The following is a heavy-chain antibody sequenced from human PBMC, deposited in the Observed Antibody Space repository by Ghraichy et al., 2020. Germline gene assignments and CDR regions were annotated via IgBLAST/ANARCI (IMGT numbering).Heavy chain of an antibody. J-gene: IGHJ4*02. CDR3: ARNDRWYSSGWYPLFVY. CDR2: IYYSGST. CDR1: GGSVSSGSYY. Sequence: SQTLSLTCTVSGGSVSSGSYYWSWIRQPPGKGLEWIGYIYYSGSTNYNPSLKSRVTISVDTSKNQFSLKLSSVTAADTAVYYCARNDRWYSSGWYPLFVYWGQGTLVTVSS. D-gene: IGHD6-19*01. V-gene: IGHV4-61*01.